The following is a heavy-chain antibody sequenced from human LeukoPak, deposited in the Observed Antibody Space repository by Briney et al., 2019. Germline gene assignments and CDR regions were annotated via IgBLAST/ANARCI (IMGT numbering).Heavy chain of an antibody. J-gene: IGHJ4*02. CDR2: IYSTGIT. CDR1: GGSINTYY. Sequence: PSETLSLTCTVSGGSINTYYWSWIRQPAGKGLEWIGRIYSTGITTYNPSLKGRVTMSVDTSKNQFSLKLSSVTAADTAVYYCARGTFDSSGYYLFDYWGQGTLVTVSS. CDR3: ARGTFDSSGYYLFDY. V-gene: IGHV4-4*07. D-gene: IGHD3-22*01.